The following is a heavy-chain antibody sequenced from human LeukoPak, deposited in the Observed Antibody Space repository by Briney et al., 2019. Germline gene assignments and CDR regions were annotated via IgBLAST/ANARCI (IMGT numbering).Heavy chain of an antibody. Sequence: GGSLRVSCAAAGTTFNIYWITWVRQARGKGLESVAYINKDGSDKYYVDSVKGRFTVSRDNAKNSLYLQMNSLRAEDTAVYYCARDAGYGGNSDYWGQGTLVTVSS. CDR1: GTTFNIYW. D-gene: IGHD4-23*01. CDR2: INKDGSDK. J-gene: IGHJ4*02. CDR3: ARDAGYGGNSDY. V-gene: IGHV3-7*01.